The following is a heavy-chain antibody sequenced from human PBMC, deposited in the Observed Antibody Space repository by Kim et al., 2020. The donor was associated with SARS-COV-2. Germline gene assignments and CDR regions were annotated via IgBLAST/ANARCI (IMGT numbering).Heavy chain of an antibody. CDR2: ISASGVAT. J-gene: IGHJ5*02. CDR1: GFSLNSDD. CDR3: VKGHVAS. V-gene: IGHV3-23*01. D-gene: IGHD2-21*01. Sequence: GGSLRLSCAASGFSLNSDDMSWFRQAPGEGLDWISYISASGVATYYVDSVKGRFTISRDISKNTLYLEMNNLRAEDTAVYYCVKGHVASWGQGTLVTVSS.